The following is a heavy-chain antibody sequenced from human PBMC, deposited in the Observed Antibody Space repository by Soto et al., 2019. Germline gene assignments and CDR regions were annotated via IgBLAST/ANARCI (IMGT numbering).Heavy chain of an antibody. Sequence: GGSLILSYAGSGFRFSSSWMIWVRQAPGKGLEWVSYITSGGRSIYYADSVKGRFIISRDNAENSLYLQMNSLRPEDTAVYYCVRRMASPDQWGQGTLVTVSS. CDR2: ITSGGRSI. V-gene: IGHV3-21*04. CDR1: GFRFSSSW. J-gene: IGHJ4*02. CDR3: VRRMASPDQ. D-gene: IGHD2-15*01.